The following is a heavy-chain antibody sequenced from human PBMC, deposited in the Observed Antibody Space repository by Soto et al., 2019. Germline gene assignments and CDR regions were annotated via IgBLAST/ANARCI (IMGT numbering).Heavy chain of an antibody. D-gene: IGHD3-22*01. Sequence: SETLSLTCTVSGGSISSSSYYWGWIRPPPGKGLEWIGSIYYSGSTYYNPSLKSRVTISVDTSKNQFSLKLSSVTAADTAVYYCARQCPTAPSTYYYDSSGYRLDAFDIWGQGTMVTVSS. CDR2: IYYSGST. CDR3: ARQCPTAPSTYYYDSSGYRLDAFDI. J-gene: IGHJ3*02. V-gene: IGHV4-39*01. CDR1: GGSISSSSYY.